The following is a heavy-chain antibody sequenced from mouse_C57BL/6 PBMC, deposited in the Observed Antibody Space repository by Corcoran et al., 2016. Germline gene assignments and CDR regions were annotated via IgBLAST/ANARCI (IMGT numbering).Heavy chain of an antibody. D-gene: IGHD2-3*01. CDR3: ATYDPFAY. Sequence: VQLQQSGAELARPGASVKISCKASGYTFTDYYMNWVKQSHGKSLEWIGDINPNNGGTSYNQKFKGKATLTVDKSSSTAYMELRSLTSEDSAVYFCATYDPFAYWGQGTLVTVSA. CDR1: GYTFTDYY. CDR2: INPNNGGT. V-gene: IGHV1-26*01. J-gene: IGHJ3*01.